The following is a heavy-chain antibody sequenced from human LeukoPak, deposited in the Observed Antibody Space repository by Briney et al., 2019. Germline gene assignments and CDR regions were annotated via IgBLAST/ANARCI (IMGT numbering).Heavy chain of an antibody. J-gene: IGHJ5*02. Sequence: GASVTVSCKAYEYIFTGYYIHWVRQAPGQGLEWMGWINPNSGATNYAQKFQGRVTITRDTSITTAFMELHSLRADDTALYFCARLRYCNGPRCYPLGHWGQGTLVTVSS. CDR1: EYIFTGYY. CDR2: INPNSGAT. D-gene: IGHD2-15*01. CDR3: ARLRYCNGPRCYPLGH. V-gene: IGHV1-2*02.